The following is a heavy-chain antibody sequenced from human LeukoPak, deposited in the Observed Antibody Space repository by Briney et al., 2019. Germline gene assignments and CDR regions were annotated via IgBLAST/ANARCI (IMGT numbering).Heavy chain of an antibody. CDR2: ISSSSSYI. CDR1: GFTFSSYS. V-gene: IGHV3-21*01. CDR3: ALVTTRGGIDY. Sequence: GGSLRLSCAASGFTFSSYSMNWVRHAPGKGLEWVSSISSSSSYIYYADSVKGRFTISRDNAKNSLYPQMNSLRAEDTAVYYCALVTTRGGIDYWGQGTLVTVSS. J-gene: IGHJ4*02. D-gene: IGHD4-17*01.